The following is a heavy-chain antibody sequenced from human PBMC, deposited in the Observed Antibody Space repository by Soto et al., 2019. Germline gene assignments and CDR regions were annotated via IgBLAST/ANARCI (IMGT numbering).Heavy chain of an antibody. CDR3: ARGTVTGSEYNFYYYGMDV. CDR2: IIPIFGNT. D-gene: IGHD1-1*01. CDR1: GGTLNSYA. Sequence: QVQLVQSGVEVKKPGSSVKVSCKASGGTLNSYAIDWVRQAPGQGLEWMGGIIPIFGNTYYARRLQGRVKLTADESTRTAYMELRTLTSEDTAVYYCARGTVTGSEYNFYYYGMDVWGQGTTVIVSS. V-gene: IGHV1-69*12. J-gene: IGHJ6*02.